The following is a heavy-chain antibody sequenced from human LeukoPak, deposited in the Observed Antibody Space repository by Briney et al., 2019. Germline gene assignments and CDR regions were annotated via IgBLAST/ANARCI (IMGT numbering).Heavy chain of an antibody. J-gene: IGHJ4*02. CDR1: GFTVSSNY. CDR2: IYSGGST. CDR3: ARDRGSGGSGSYYPFDY. D-gene: IGHD3-10*01. V-gene: IGHV3-53*01. Sequence: PGGSLRLSCAASGFTVSSNYMSWVRQAPGKGLEWVSIIYSGGSTYYADSVKGRFTISRDNSKNTLYLQMNSLRAEDTAVYYCARDRGSGGSGSYYPFDYWGQGTLVTVSS.